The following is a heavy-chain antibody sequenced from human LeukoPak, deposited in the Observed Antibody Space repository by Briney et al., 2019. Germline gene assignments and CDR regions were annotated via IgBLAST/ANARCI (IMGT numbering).Heavy chain of an antibody. CDR1: GFTFSSYD. D-gene: IGHD4-17*01. J-gene: IGHJ3*02. CDR3: ARAGAAFDAFDI. CDR2: IGTAGDT. Sequence: GGSLRLSCAASGFTFSSYDMHWVRQATGKGLEWVSAIGTAGDTYYPGSVKGRFTISRENAKNSLYLQMNSLRAGDTAVYYCARAGAAFDAFDIWGQGIMVTVSS. V-gene: IGHV3-13*01.